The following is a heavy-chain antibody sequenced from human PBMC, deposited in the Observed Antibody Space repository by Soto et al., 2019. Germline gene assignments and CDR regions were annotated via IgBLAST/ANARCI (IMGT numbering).Heavy chain of an antibody. CDR2: IFSNDEK. D-gene: IGHD2-15*01. J-gene: IGHJ6*02. CDR3: ARPTGYCSGGSCYYYYYGMDV. CDR1: GFSLSNARMG. V-gene: IGHV2-26*01. Sequence: SGPTLVNPTETLTLTCTVSGFSLSNARMGVSWIRQPPGKDLEWLAHIFSNDEKSYSTSLKSRLTISKDTSKSQVVLTMTNMDPVDTATYYCARPTGYCSGGSCYYYYYGMDVWGQGTTVTVSS.